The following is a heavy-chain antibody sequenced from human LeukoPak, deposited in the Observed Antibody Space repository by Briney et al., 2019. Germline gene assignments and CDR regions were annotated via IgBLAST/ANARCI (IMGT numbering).Heavy chain of an antibody. CDR3: ASFGSGSSIDY. Sequence: KPSETLSLTCTVSGGSISSYYWSWIRQPPGKGLEWIGYICYSGSTNYNPSLKSRVTISVDTSKNQFSLKLSSVTAADTAVYYCASFGSGSSIDYWGRGTLVTVSS. D-gene: IGHD3-10*01. V-gene: IGHV4-59*01. J-gene: IGHJ4*02. CDR2: ICYSGST. CDR1: GGSISSYY.